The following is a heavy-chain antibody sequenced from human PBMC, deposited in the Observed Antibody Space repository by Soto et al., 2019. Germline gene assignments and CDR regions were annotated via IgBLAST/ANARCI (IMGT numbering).Heavy chain of an antibody. V-gene: IGHV4-30-2*01. CDR2: IYHSGST. D-gene: IGHD6-13*01. J-gene: IGHJ6*02. Sequence: PSETLSLTCAVSGGSISSGGYSWSWIRQPPGKGLEWIGYIYHSGSTYYNPSLKSRVTISVDRSKNQFSLKLSSVTAADTAVYYCARKRSSSWYYHYYGMDVWGQGTTVTVSS. CDR3: ARKRSSSWYYHYYGMDV. CDR1: GGSISSGGYS.